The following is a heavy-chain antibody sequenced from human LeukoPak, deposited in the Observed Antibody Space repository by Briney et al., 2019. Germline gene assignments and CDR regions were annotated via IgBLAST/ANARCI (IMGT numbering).Heavy chain of an antibody. J-gene: IGHJ4*02. V-gene: IGHV4-59*01. CDR1: GGFISSYY. CDR2: ISYSGST. Sequence: PSETLSLACTVSGGFISSYYWSWIRQPPGKGLEWIGFISYSGSTYYNPSLKSRVTMSVDTSKNQFSLNLRSVTAADTAVYYCARDRYSYGFWGQGILDTVSS. D-gene: IGHD5-18*01. CDR3: ARDRYSYGF.